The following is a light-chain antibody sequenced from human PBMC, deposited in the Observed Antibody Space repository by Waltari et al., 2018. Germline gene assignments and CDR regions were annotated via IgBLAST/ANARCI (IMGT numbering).Light chain of an antibody. J-gene: IGLJ2*01. V-gene: IGLV1-51*01. Sequence: QSVLTQPPSVSAAPGQKVTISCSGSSFNIGSDYVSWYQQLPGTAPKLLIYEKNRRPAGIPDRFSGSKSGTSATLGITGLQTGDEADYYCGTWDSSLSAVVFGGGTKLTVL. CDR1: SFNIGSDY. CDR2: EKN. CDR3: GTWDSSLSAVV.